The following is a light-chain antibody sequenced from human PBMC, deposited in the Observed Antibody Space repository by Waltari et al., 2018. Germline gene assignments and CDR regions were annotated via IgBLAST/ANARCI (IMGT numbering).Light chain of an antibody. Sequence: QSVLTQPPSVSGAPGQRVTIYCTGSISNIGAGYDVHWYQQLPGTAPKLLISGNNNRPSGVPDRFSGSKSGTSASLAITGLQSDDEADYYCQSYDNILSGGVFGGGTKLTVL. CDR1: ISNIGAGYD. V-gene: IGLV1-40*01. CDR2: GNN. CDR3: QSYDNILSGGV. J-gene: IGLJ2*01.